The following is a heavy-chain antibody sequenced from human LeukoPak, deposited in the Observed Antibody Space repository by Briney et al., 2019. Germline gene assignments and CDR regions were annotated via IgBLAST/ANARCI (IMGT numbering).Heavy chain of an antibody. CDR1: SASISSSNYY. CDR3: ARWDTAMAHRV. Sequence: PSGTLSLTCSVSSASISSSNYYWGWIRQSPGMGLEWIGSIYHSGGTYYNPSLRSRVTMSVDTPKNQFSLKLSSVTAADTAVYYCARWDTAMAHRVWGQGTLVTVSS. D-gene: IGHD5-18*01. V-gene: IGHV4-39*07. J-gene: IGHJ4*02. CDR2: IYHSGGT.